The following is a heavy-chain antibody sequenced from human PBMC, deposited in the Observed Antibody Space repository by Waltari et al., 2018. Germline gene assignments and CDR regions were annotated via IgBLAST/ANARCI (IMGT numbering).Heavy chain of an antibody. CDR1: GCAFSPYG. V-gene: IGHV3-30*02. Sequence: QVQLVESGGGVVQPGGSLRLSCAASGCAFSPYGMHLVRQAPGKGLEWVAFIRYDGNIKNYADSVKGRFTISRDNSKNTLSLQVNSLGAEDTAVYYCAKDPYSNYDSYYSYMDVWGKGTTVTISS. CDR2: IRYDGNIK. CDR3: AKDPYSNYDSYYSYMDV. D-gene: IGHD4-4*01. J-gene: IGHJ6*03.